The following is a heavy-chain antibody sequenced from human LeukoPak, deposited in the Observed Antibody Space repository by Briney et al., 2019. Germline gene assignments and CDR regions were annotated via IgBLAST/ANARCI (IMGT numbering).Heavy chain of an antibody. D-gene: IGHD1-20*01. CDR1: GGSFSGYY. Sequence: SETLSLTCAVYGGSFSGYYWSWIRQPPGKGLEWIGEINHSGSTNYNPSLKSRVTMSVDTSKNQFSLKLSSVTAADTAVYYCARDPSRITGTGNWFDPWGQGTLVTVSS. CDR2: INHSGST. J-gene: IGHJ5*02. V-gene: IGHV4-34*01. CDR3: ARDPSRITGTGNWFDP.